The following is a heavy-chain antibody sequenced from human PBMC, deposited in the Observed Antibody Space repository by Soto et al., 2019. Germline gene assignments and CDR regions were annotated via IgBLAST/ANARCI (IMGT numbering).Heavy chain of an antibody. V-gene: IGHV5-10-1*01. D-gene: IGHD2-2*01. Sequence: GESLKISCKGSGYSFTSYWISWVRQMPGKGLEWMGRIDPSDSYTNYSPSFQGHVTISADKSISTAYLQWSSQKASDTAMYYCARGDTVVVPAAIQGAYYYYGMDVWGQGTTVTVSS. J-gene: IGHJ6*02. CDR2: IDPSDSYT. CDR1: GYSFTSYW. CDR3: ARGDTVVVPAAIQGAYYYYGMDV.